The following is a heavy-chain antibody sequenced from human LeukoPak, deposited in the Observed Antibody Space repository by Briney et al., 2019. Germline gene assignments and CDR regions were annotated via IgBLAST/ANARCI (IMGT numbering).Heavy chain of an antibody. V-gene: IGHV1-69*13. CDR1: GGTFSSYA. Sequence: VASVKVSCKASGGTFSSYAISWVRQAPGQGLEWMGGIIPIFGTANYAQKSRGRVTITADESTSTAYMELSSLRSEDTAVYYCARDHTWELPYSFRYYYGMDVWGQGTTVTVSS. J-gene: IGHJ6*02. CDR2: IIPIFGTA. CDR3: ARDHTWELPYSFRYYYGMDV. D-gene: IGHD1-26*01.